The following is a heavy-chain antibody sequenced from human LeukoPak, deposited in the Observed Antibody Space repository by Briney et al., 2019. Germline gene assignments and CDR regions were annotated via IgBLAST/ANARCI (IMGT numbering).Heavy chain of an antibody. CDR3: ARNIVVVPADIPDYYYYYMDV. J-gene: IGHJ6*03. CDR1: GGSISSYY. D-gene: IGHD2-2*01. CDR2: IYYSGST. V-gene: IGHV4-59*01. Sequence: SETLSLTCTVSGGSISSYYWSWIRQPPGKGLEWIGYIYYSGSTNYNPSLKSRVTISVDTSKNQFSLKLNSVTAADTAVYYWARNIVVVPADIPDYYYYYMDVWGKGTTVTVSS.